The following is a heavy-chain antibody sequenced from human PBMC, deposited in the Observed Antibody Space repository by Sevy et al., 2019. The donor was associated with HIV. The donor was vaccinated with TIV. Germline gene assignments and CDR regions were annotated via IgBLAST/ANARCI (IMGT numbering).Heavy chain of an antibody. CDR1: GFTFSDYS. CDR2: ISYDGSNK. Sequence: GGSLRLSCAASGFTFSDYSMHWVRQAPGKGLEWVATISYDGSNKHYADSVKGRFTLSRDNSKNSLFLQMNSLRAEDTAVYYCELERLSSNVAEYFQNWGQGTLVTVSS. CDR3: ELERLSSNVAEYFQN. J-gene: IGHJ1*01. V-gene: IGHV3-30-3*01. D-gene: IGHD1-1*01.